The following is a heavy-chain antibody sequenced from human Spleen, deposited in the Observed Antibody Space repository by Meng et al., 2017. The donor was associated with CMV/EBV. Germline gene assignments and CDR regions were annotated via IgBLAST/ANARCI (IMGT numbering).Heavy chain of an antibody. V-gene: IGHV4-59*01. CDR2: IFYSGNS. J-gene: IGHJ6*02. D-gene: IGHD3-3*01. Sequence: GSLRLSCIVSGGPISSYYWGWIRQPPGKGLEWIGFIFYSGNSNYNPSLNSRVTISLDTSKNQFSLKLSSVTAADTAVYYCARATVSNYDYWSDFTTKDYAYAMDVWGQGTTVTVSS. CDR1: GGPISSYY. CDR3: ARATVSNYDYWSDFTTKDYAYAMDV.